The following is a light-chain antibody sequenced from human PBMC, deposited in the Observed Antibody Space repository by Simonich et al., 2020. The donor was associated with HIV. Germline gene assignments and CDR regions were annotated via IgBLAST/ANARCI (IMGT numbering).Light chain of an antibody. V-gene: IGKV1-39*01. CDR2: VAS. CDR3: QQSFSSPWT. Sequence: DIQMTQSPSSLSASVGDRVNITCQASQSISRYLNWYQKKRGKAPKLLIYVASSLPSGVPSRFSGSGSGTDFTLTISSLQPEDFATYYCQQSFSSPWTFGQGTKVAIK. CDR1: QSISRY. J-gene: IGKJ1*01.